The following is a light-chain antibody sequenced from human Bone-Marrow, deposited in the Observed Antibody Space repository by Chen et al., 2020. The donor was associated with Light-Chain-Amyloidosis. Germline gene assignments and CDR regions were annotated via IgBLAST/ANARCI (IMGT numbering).Light chain of an antibody. CDR3: SSYADTNNLL. CDR2: EVN. CDR1: NSDVGGYNF. Sequence: QSALTQPPSASGSPGQSVTISCAGTNSDVGGYNFVSWYQHRPGKAPKLLIYEVNKRPSGVPDRFSGSKAGTTASLTVSGLQAEDEADYYCSSYADTNNLLFGGGTKLTVL. V-gene: IGLV2-8*01. J-gene: IGLJ2*01.